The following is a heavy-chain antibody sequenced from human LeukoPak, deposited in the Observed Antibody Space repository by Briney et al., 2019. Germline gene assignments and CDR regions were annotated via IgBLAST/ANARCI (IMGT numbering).Heavy chain of an antibody. CDR2: VYYSGST. CDR1: GGTISTSSYY. CDR3: VRAHGIAVAGTLFLRLGELDY. Sequence: SETLSLTCTVSGGTISTSSYYFAWIRQPPGKGLEWIGSVYYSGSTYYHPSLKSRVTISIDTSKNQFSLNLNSVTAADTAVYYCVRAHGIAVAGTLFLRLGELDYWGQGTLVTVSS. J-gene: IGHJ4*02. D-gene: IGHD6-19*01. V-gene: IGHV4-39*07.